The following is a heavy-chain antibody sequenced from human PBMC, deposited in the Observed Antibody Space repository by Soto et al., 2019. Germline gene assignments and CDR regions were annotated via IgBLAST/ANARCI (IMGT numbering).Heavy chain of an antibody. Sequence: GAPVKVSCKASGYTFTSYAMHWVRQAPGQRLEWMGWINAGNGNTKYSQKFQGRVTITRDTSASTAYMELSSLRSEDTAVYYCARGLAVAGYNWFDPWGQGTLVTSPQ. CDR3: ARGLAVAGYNWFDP. J-gene: IGHJ5*02. D-gene: IGHD6-19*01. CDR1: GYTFTSYA. CDR2: INAGNGNT. V-gene: IGHV1-3*01.